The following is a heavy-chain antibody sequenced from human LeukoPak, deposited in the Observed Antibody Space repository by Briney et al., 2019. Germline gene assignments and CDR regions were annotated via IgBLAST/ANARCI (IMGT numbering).Heavy chain of an antibody. CDR1: GDSFSGYY. CDR2: INHSGST. J-gene: IGHJ6*03. Sequence: SETLSLTCAVYGDSFSGYYWSWLRQPPGKGLEWIGEINHSGSTNYNPSLKSRVTISVDTSKNQFSLKLSSVTGADTAVYYCARGVRYCSSTSSYWEGYYYYYMDVWGEGTTVTVSS. V-gene: IGHV4-34*01. D-gene: IGHD2-2*01. CDR3: ARGVRYCSSTSSYWEGYYYYYMDV.